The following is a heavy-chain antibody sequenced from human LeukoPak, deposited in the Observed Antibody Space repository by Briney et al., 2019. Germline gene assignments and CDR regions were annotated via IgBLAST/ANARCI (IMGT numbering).Heavy chain of an antibody. CDR3: AREVQCSSGSCYSLPADY. V-gene: IGHV1-2*02. CDR1: GYSFSDHY. D-gene: IGHD2-15*01. CDR2: INPDSGGT. J-gene: IGHJ4*02. Sequence: GASVKVSCKASGYSFSDHYIHWVRQAPGQGLEWMGWINPDSGGTNYAQKFQGRVTMTRDTSISTVYLELSGLRYDDTAVHYCAREVQCSSGSCYSLPADYWGQGTLVTVSS.